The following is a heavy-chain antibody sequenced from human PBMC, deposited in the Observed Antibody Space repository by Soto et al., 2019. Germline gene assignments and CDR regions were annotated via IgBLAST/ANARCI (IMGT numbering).Heavy chain of an antibody. Sequence: GGSLRLSCTASGFTFGDYAMSWFRQAPGKGLEWVGFIRSKAYGGTTEYAASVKGRFTISRDDSKSIAYLQMNSLKTEDTAVYYCTSFQGSPHLGPNNWFDPWGQGTLVTVSS. CDR2: IRSKAYGGTT. CDR3: TSFQGSPHLGPNNWFDP. J-gene: IGHJ5*02. D-gene: IGHD1-26*01. CDR1: GFTFGDYA. V-gene: IGHV3-49*03.